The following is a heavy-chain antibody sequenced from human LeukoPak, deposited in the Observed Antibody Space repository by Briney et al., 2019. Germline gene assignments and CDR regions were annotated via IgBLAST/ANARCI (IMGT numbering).Heavy chain of an antibody. Sequence: QPGGSLRLSCAASGLTFSTFGMHWVRQAPGKGLEWVAVISYDGRNSYYADSVKGRFTISRDNSKNTLYLQMNSLKTEDTAVYYCAKDRLVVAPAAMTSNFDFWGQGTLVTVSS. CDR1: GLTFSTFG. D-gene: IGHD2-2*01. CDR3: AKDRLVVAPAAMTSNFDF. J-gene: IGHJ4*02. CDR2: ISYDGRNS. V-gene: IGHV3-30*18.